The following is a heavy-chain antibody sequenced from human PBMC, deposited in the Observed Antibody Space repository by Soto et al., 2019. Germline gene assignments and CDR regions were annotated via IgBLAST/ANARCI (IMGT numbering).Heavy chain of an antibody. CDR2: INASGGRT. J-gene: IGHJ4*02. V-gene: IGHV1-46*03. CDR3: GRILPPAAFDY. Sequence: QVQLVQSGAEVKKPGASVKVSCKASGYTFTSYYVHWIRQAPGQGLEWMGIINASGGRTTYAPKFQGRVTMTRDTSTSTVYTELSSLTSEATATYFCGRILPPAAFDYGGQGTLVTVSS. D-gene: IGHD2-21*02. CDR1: GYTFTSYY.